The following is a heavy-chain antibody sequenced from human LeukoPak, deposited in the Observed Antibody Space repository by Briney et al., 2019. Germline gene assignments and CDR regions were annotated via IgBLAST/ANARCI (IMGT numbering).Heavy chain of an antibody. V-gene: IGHV1-18*01. CDR2: ISAYNGNT. CDR1: GYTFTSYG. J-gene: IGHJ5*02. Sequence: ASVKVSCKASGYTFTSYGISWVRQAPGQGPEWMGWISAYNGNTNYAQKLQGRVTMTTDTSTSTAYMELRSLRSDDTAVYYCARDVPIFGVVENWFDPWGQGTLVTVSS. D-gene: IGHD3-3*01. CDR3: ARDVPIFGVVENWFDP.